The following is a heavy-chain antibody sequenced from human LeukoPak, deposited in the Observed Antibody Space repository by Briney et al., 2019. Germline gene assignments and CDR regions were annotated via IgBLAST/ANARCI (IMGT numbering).Heavy chain of an antibody. J-gene: IGHJ4*02. CDR2: FSSSGGGT. CDR3: AKAVGHIDY. V-gene: IGHV3-23*01. Sequence: GGFLRLSCAASGFTFSSYAMGWVRQAPGKGLEWVSYFSSSGGGTFYAGSVKGRFTISRDNSKNTLYLQMNSLRADDTAVYYCAKAVGHIDYWGQGTLVTVSS. CDR1: GFTFSSYA.